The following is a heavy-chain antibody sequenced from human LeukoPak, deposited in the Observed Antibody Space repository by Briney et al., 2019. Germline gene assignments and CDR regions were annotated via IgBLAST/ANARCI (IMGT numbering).Heavy chain of an antibody. D-gene: IGHD1-26*01. Sequence: PSETLSLTCTVSGGSISGYYWIWIRQTPGKGLEWIGYIYYSGSTNYNPSLESRVTISVDTSKNQFSLKLSSVTAADTAVYYCARGQRDGSYSYNWFDPWGQGTLVTVSS. CDR1: GGSISGYY. CDR2: IYYSGST. V-gene: IGHV4-59*08. CDR3: ARGQRDGSYSYNWFDP. J-gene: IGHJ5*02.